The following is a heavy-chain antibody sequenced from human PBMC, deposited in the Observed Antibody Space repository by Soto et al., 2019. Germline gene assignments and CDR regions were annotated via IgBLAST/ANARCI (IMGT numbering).Heavy chain of an antibody. CDR1: GYTFTSYG. D-gene: IGHD1-26*01. CDR2: IITLHGNT. J-gene: IGHJ4*02. Sequence: ASVKVSCKASGYTFTSYGISWVRQAPGQGVEWLGWIITLHGNTNYAQKFQGSVTMTTDTSTSTAYMEQRSLTSDDTAIYYCARDTYATAGSSLDYWGQGTLVTVSS. CDR3: ARDTYATAGSSLDY. V-gene: IGHV1-18*04.